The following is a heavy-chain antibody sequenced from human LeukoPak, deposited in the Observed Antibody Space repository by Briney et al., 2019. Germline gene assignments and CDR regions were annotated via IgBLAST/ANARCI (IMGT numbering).Heavy chain of an antibody. Sequence: GGSLRLSCVASGFIFSSYTMNWVRQAPGKGLEWIAHISTSSDVIYYADSVKGRFTISRDNSKTTLYLQMNSLRADDTAVYYCAKDNFRVVPAASTFDYWGQGTLVTVSS. CDR3: AKDNFRVVPAASTFDY. J-gene: IGHJ4*02. CDR2: ISTSSDVI. D-gene: IGHD2-2*01. V-gene: IGHV3-48*01. CDR1: GFIFSSYT.